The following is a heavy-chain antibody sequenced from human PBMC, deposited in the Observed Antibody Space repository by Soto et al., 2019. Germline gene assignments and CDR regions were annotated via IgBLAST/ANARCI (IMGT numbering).Heavy chain of an antibody. J-gene: IGHJ4*02. V-gene: IGHV4-30-2*01. CDR2: IYHSGST. CDR1: GGSISSGGYS. D-gene: IGHD3-16*01. CDR3: ARPGSGWSRGEDY. Sequence: SETLSLTCAVSGGSISSGGYSWSWIRQPPGKGLEWIGYIYHSGSTNYNPSLKSRVTTSVDRSKNQFSLKVNSVTAADTAVYYCARPGSGWSRGEDYWGPETLVTVSS.